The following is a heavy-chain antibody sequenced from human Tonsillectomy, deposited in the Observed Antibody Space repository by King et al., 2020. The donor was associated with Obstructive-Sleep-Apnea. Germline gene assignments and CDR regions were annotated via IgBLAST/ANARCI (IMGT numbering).Heavy chain of an antibody. CDR1: GFTFSSYS. D-gene: IGHD3-22*01. CDR3: ARRDNYYDSN. V-gene: IGHV3-21*01. Sequence: VQLVESGGGLVKPGGSLRLSCAASGFTFSSYSMNWVRQAPGQGLEWVSSITRRSNYIYSADSVKGRFTISRDTAKNSLYLQMNSLRAEDTAVYYCARRDNYYDSNWGQGTLVTVSS. CDR2: ITRRSNYI. J-gene: IGHJ4*02.